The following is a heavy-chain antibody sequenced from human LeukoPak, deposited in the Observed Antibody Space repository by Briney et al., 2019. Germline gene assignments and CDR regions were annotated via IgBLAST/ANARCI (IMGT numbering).Heavy chain of an antibody. D-gene: IGHD2-21*02. CDR3: ARQPYGTYCGGDCYQPYYFDY. Sequence: PSETLSLTCTVSDGSISSSNYYWGWSRQPPGKGLEWIGSIYYSGSTHYNPSLKRRVTVSVDTSKNQFSLKLRSVTAADTAVYYCARQPYGTYCGGDCYQPYYFDYWGQGTLVTVSS. J-gene: IGHJ4*02. CDR2: IYYSGST. V-gene: IGHV4-39*01. CDR1: DGSISSSNYY.